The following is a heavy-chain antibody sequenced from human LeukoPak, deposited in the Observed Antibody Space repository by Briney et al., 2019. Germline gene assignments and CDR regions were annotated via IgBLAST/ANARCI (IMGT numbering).Heavy chain of an antibody. V-gene: IGHV3-21*01. CDR2: ISSSSSYI. D-gene: IGHD1-26*01. J-gene: IGHJ4*02. CDR3: ARDRENYFDY. Sequence: GGSLRLSCAAYGFTFSSYSMNWVRQAPGKGLEWVSSISSSSSYIYYADSVKGRFTISRDNAKNSLYLQMNSRRAEDTAVYYCARDRENYFDYWGQGTLVTVSS. CDR1: GFTFSSYS.